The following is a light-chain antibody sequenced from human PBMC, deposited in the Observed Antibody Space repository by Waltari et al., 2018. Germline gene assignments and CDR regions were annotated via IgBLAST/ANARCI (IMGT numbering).Light chain of an antibody. V-gene: IGLV2-8*01. CDR1: NSDVGGYDF. J-gene: IGLJ2*01. Sequence: QSALTQPPSASGPPGQSVTISCTGTNSDVGGYDFVSWYQQHPGKAPKLMIYAVSKRPSGVPDRCSGSKSGKTAALTVSGLQADDEADYYCCSYAGGNNLLFGGGTKLTVL. CDR2: AVS. CDR3: CSYAGGNNLL.